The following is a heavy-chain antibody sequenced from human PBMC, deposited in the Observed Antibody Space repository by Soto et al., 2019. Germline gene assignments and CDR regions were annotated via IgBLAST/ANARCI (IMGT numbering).Heavy chain of an antibody. J-gene: IGHJ5*02. V-gene: IGHV5-51*01. CDR2: IYPGDSNT. Sequence: PGESLKISCKVSGYSFTTYWIGWVRQMPGKGLEWVGIIYPGDSNTRYSPSFQGQVTISADKSINTAYLQWSSLKASDTAMYYCARQKTYSNLGFFDPWGQGTLVTVSS. CDR3: ARQKTYSNLGFFDP. CDR1: GYSFTTYW. D-gene: IGHD4-4*01.